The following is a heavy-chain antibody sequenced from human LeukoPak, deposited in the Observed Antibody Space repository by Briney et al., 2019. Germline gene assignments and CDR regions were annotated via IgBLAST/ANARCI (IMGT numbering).Heavy chain of an antibody. D-gene: IGHD2-15*01. Sequence: SETLSLTCAVYGGSFSGYYWSWIRQPPGKGLEWMGEINHSGSTNYYPSLKSRVTISVDTSKNQFSLKLSSVTAADTAVYYCARAAVAATRHSPGRYYYYGMDVWGKGTTVTVSS. V-gene: IGHV4-34*01. CDR2: INHSGST. CDR3: ARAAVAATRHSPGRYYYYGMDV. CDR1: GGSFSGYY. J-gene: IGHJ6*04.